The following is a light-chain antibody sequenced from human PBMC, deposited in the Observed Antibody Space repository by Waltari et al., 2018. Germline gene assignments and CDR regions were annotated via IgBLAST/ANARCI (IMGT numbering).Light chain of an antibody. V-gene: IGKV2-28*01. J-gene: IGKJ2*01. Sequence: DIVMTQSPLSLPVTPGEPASISCRSSQSLLNSNGYTYFDWDLQKPGQSPQLLIYLGSNRASGVPERVSGSGSGTDFTLKISRVEAEDVGVYYCMQALHTPYTFGQGTKLEIK. CDR3: MQALHTPYT. CDR2: LGS. CDR1: QSLLNSNGYTY.